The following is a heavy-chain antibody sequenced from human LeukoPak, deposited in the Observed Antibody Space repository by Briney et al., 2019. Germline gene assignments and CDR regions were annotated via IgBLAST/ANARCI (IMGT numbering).Heavy chain of an antibody. Sequence: GESLKISCEGAGYSFTDYWIGWVRQMLGEGLEWMGIIYPGDSDTRYSPSFQGQVTMSADKSISTTYLQWSSLRASDTAIYYCARKKGYADAWWDSWGQGTLVTVSS. CDR1: GYSFTDYW. D-gene: IGHD2-8*02. J-gene: IGHJ5*02. CDR2: IYPGDSDT. CDR3: ARKKGYADAWWDS. V-gene: IGHV5-51*01.